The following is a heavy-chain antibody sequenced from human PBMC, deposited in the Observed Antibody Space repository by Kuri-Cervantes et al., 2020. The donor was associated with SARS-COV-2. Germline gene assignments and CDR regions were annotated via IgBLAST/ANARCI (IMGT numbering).Heavy chain of an antibody. CDR1: GFTFSSYG. D-gene: IGHD1-26*01. J-gene: IGHJ4*02. Sequence: GGSLRLSCTASGFTFSSYGMHWVRQAPGKGLEWVAVIPYDGSNKYYADSVKGRFTISRDNSKNTLYLQMNSLRAEDTAVYYCAREAWEGYFDYWGQGTLVTVSS. V-gene: IGHV3-30*03. CDR2: IPYDGSNK. CDR3: AREAWEGYFDY.